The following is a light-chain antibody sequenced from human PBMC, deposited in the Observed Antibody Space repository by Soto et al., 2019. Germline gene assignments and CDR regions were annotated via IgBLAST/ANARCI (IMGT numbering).Light chain of an antibody. J-gene: IGKJ1*01. V-gene: IGKV3-20*01. CDR2: GAS. CDR3: QQYGNSQWT. Sequence: EIVMTQSAATLPGPPGERATLSCRASQRVSSHYLAWYQQPPGQAPRLLIDGASSRATGIPDRCSGSGSGTDFTLTISRLEPEDSAVYYCQQYGNSQWTFGQGTKV. CDR1: QRVSSHY.